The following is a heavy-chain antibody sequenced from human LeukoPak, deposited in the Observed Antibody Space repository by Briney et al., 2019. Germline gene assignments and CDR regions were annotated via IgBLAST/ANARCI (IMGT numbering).Heavy chain of an antibody. J-gene: IGHJ3*02. CDR2: IYNSRST. D-gene: IGHD3-9*01. V-gene: IGHV4-59*08. CDR1: GGSTTSYY. Sequence: PSETLSLTCTVSGGSTTSYYWTWVRQPPGEGLEWIGYIYNSRSTNYSPSLNSRVTISADASKNQFSLKLNSVNAADTAVYYCARRNVLTEGEAFDIWGQGTMVTVSS. CDR3: ARRNVLTEGEAFDI.